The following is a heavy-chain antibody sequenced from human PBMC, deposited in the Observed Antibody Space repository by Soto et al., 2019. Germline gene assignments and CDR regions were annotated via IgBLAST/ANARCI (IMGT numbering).Heavy chain of an antibody. V-gene: IGHV3-23*01. Sequence: GGSLRLSCAASGFTFSSYAMSWVRQAPGKGLEWVSAISGSGGSTYYADSVKGRFTISRGNSHNTLYLQVHSLTAEDTAVYYCAKDRRAGGNSAFYFDFWGQGAQVTVSS. D-gene: IGHD3-16*01. CDR2: ISGSGGST. J-gene: IGHJ4*02. CDR1: GFTFSSYA. CDR3: AKDRRAGGNSAFYFDF.